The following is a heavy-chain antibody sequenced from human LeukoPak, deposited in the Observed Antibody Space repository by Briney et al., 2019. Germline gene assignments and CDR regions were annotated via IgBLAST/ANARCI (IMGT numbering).Heavy chain of an antibody. CDR3: AKAIDSRGYWYERGADY. CDR1: GFTFSTFA. Sequence: PGGSLRLSCAASGFTFSTFAMSWVRQTPGKGLEWVSVISGGGGSTDYADSVKGRFTISRDNSKNTMFLQMSSLRAEDTAIYYCAKAIDSRGYWYERGADYWGQGTLVTVSS. D-gene: IGHD3-22*01. J-gene: IGHJ4*02. CDR2: ISGGGGST. V-gene: IGHV3-23*01.